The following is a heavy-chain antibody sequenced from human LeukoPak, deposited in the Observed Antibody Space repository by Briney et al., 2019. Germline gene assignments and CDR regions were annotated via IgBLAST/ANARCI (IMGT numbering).Heavy chain of an antibody. D-gene: IGHD4-17*01. CDR2: ISSSSSYI. J-gene: IGHJ6*02. CDR3: ARDYGDPMGYYYYGMDV. CDR1: GFTFSSYS. V-gene: IGHV3-21*01. Sequence: GSLRLSCAASGFTFSSYSMNWVRQAPGKGLEWVSSISSSSSYIYYADSVKGRFTISRDNAKNSLYLQMNSLRAEDTAVYYCARDYGDPMGYYYYGMDVWGQGTTVTVSS.